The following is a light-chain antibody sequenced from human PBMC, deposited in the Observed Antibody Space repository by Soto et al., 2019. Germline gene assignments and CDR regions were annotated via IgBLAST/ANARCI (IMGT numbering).Light chain of an antibody. V-gene: IGKV3-20*01. CDR1: QSVSSSY. J-gene: IGKJ5*01. CDR2: GAS. CDR3: QQYGSSPPIT. Sequence: EIVLTQSPGTLSLSPGERATLSCRASQSVSSSYLAWYQQKPGQALRLLIYGASSRATGIPDRFSGSGSGTDFTLTISRLEPEDFAVYYCQQYGSSPPITFGQGTHWRL.